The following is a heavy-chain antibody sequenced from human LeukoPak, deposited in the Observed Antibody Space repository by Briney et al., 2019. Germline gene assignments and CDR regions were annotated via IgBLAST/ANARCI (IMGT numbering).Heavy chain of an antibody. D-gene: IGHD2-21*02. CDR2: INHSGST. J-gene: IGHJ4*02. Sequence: SETLSLTCAVYGGSFSGYYWSWIRQPPGKGLEWIGEINHSGSTSYNPSLKSRVTISVDTSENQFSLKLSSVTAADTAVYYCASHLNDCGGDCYSEDYWGQGTLVTVSS. V-gene: IGHV4-34*01. CDR3: ASHLNDCGGDCYSEDY. CDR1: GGSFSGYY.